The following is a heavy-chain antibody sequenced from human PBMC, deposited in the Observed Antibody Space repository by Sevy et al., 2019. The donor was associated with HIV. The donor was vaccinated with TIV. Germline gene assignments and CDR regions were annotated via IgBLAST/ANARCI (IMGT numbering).Heavy chain of an antibody. CDR2: IGTHTDT. Sequence: GGSLRLSCVASGFTFSTYDMHWVRQVTGKGLEWVSGIGTHTDTYYPDSVKGRFIISRENAKNSLYLQMNSLRAGDTAVYYCARACAAAGGKSGPIDAFDIWGQGTLVTVSS. CDR3: ARACAAAGGKSGPIDAFDI. V-gene: IGHV3-13*01. J-gene: IGHJ3*02. CDR1: GFTFSTYD. D-gene: IGHD6-13*01.